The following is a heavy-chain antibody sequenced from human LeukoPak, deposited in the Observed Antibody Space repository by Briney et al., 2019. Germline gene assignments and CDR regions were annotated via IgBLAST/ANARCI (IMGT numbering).Heavy chain of an antibody. CDR2: IIPIFGTA. V-gene: IGHV1-69*13. J-gene: IGHJ6*03. CDR3: ARAGSSSSWYYYYMDV. D-gene: IGHD6-6*01. CDR1: GGTFSSYA. Sequence: GASVKVSCKASGGTFSSYAISWVRQAPGQGLEWMGGIIPIFGTANYAQKFQGRVTITADESTSTAYMELSSPRSEDTAVYYCARAGSSSSWYYYYMDVWGKGTTVTVSS.